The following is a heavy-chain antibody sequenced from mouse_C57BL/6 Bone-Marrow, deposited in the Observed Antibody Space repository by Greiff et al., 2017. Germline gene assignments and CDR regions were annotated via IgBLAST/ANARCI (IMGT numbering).Heavy chain of an antibody. V-gene: IGHV3-6*01. CDR3: ARRSNPGTWFAY. J-gene: IGHJ3*01. Sequence: EVKLQESGPGLVKPSQSLSLTCSVTGYSITSGYYWNWIRQFPGNKLEWMGYISYDGSNNYNPSLKNRISITRDTSKNQFFLKLNSVTTEDTATYYCARRSNPGTWFAYWGQGTLVTVSA. D-gene: IGHD2-5*01. CDR1: GYSITSGYY. CDR2: ISYDGSN.